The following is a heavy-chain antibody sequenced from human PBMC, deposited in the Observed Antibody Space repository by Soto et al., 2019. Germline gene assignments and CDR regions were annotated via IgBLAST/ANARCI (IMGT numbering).Heavy chain of an antibody. D-gene: IGHD6-13*01. Sequence: EVQLLQSGGGLVQPVGSLRLSCAASGFTFSNYAMSWVRQAPGKGLECVSTINTNGVNRHYADSVKGRFSVSRDNSKNTLSLQMNSLRAEDTAVYYCTNDWQHDSWGQGTLVTVSS. CDR1: GFTFSNYA. CDR2: INTNGVNR. CDR3: TNDWQHDS. J-gene: IGHJ5*01. V-gene: IGHV3-23*01.